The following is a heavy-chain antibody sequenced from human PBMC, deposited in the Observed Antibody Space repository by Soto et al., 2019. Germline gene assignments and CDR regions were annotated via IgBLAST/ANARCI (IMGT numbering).Heavy chain of an antibody. D-gene: IGHD6-13*01. CDR3: ASGPSSSWDY. Sequence: AAVEVSCKACGYTFTSYGRSWVRQAPGQGLEWMGWISAYNGNTNYAQKLQGRVTMTTDTSTSTAYMELRSLRSDDTAVYYCASGPSSSWDYWGQGTLVTGSS. CDR1: GYTFTSYG. J-gene: IGHJ4*02. CDR2: ISAYNGNT. V-gene: IGHV1-18*01.